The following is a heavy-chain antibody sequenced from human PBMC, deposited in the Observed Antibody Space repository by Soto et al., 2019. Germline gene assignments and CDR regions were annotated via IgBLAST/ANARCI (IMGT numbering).Heavy chain of an antibody. CDR3: GRTSMPNAHFDT. CDR1: GGSIRGYY. V-gene: IGHV4-4*07. Sequence: PSETLSLTCTVSGGSIRGYYWSWIRQSAGMGLEWIGRMHTSGSTNYNTSLKSRVTFSVDKSKNQISLKLKSVTAADTALYYCGRTSMPNAHFDTCGQRTPFTVS. D-gene: IGHD2-2*01. J-gene: IGHJ5*02. CDR2: MHTSGST.